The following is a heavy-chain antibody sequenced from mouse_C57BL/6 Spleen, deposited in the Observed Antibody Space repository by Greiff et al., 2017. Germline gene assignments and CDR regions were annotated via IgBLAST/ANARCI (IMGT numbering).Heavy chain of an antibody. J-gene: IGHJ4*01. CDR3: ARFYYGYPGYAMDY. D-gene: IGHD2-2*01. CDR2: IHPNSGST. V-gene: IGHV1-64*01. CDR1: GYTFTSYW. Sequence: QVQLQQPGAELVKPGASVKLSCKASGYTFTSYWMHWVKQRPGQGLEWIGMIHPNSGSTNYDEKFKSKATLTVDKSSSTAYMPLSSLTSEDSAVYYCARFYYGYPGYAMDYWGQGTSVTVSS.